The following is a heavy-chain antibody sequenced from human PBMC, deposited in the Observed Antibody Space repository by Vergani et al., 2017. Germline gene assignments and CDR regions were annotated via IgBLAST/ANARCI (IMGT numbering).Heavy chain of an antibody. D-gene: IGHD3-10*01. CDR1: GYTFTSYA. CDR2: INTNTGNP. Sequence: QVQLVQSGAELKKPGASVKVSCKASGYTFTSYAINWVRQAPGQGLQWMGCINTNTGNPTYAQGFTGRFVFSLDTSVSTAYLQISSLKAEDTAVYYCARDHYYGTQRPGDYWGQGTLVTVSS. V-gene: IGHV7-4-1*02. J-gene: IGHJ4*02. CDR3: ARDHYYGTQRPGDY.